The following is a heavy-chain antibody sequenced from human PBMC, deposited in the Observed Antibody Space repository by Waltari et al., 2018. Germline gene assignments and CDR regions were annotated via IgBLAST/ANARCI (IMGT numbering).Heavy chain of an antibody. J-gene: IGHJ4*02. CDR1: GFSFSSYA. CDR3: ARGKAVAAPRGTLEFYPDF. Sequence: QVQLEESGGGEVQPGGSLTLSCAVSGFSFSSYAMHWVRQAPGKGLEGVAEIWYDGNKKYYADSVKGRFTISRDNSKGSLYLQMESLRAEDTAIYYCARGKAVAAPRGTLEFYPDFWGQGTVVTVSS. V-gene: IGHV3-33*01. CDR2: IWYDGNKK. D-gene: IGHD6-19*01.